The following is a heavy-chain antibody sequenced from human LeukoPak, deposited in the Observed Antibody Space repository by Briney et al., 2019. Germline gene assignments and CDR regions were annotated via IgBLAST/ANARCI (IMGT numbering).Heavy chain of an antibody. CDR3: ARELLGDSSGHSSPGAFDI. D-gene: IGHD3-22*01. J-gene: IGHJ3*02. CDR1: GFTVSSNY. V-gene: IGHV3-66*01. Sequence: GGSLRLSCAASGFTVSSNYMSWVRQAPGKGLEWVSVIYSGGSTYYADSVKGRFTISRDNSKNTLYLQMNSLRAEDTAVYYCARELLGDSSGHSSPGAFDIWGQGTMVTVSS. CDR2: IYSGGST.